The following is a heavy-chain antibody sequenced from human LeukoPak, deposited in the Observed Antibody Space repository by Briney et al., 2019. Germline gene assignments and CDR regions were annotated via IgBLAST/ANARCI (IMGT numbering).Heavy chain of an antibody. CDR3: ARDNSMHERGWWFDP. V-gene: IGHV1-46*01. J-gene: IGHJ5*02. CDR2: INPRGMST. CDR1: GYSFTGHY. Sequence: ASVKVSCKSSGYSFTGHYMHWVRQASGQGLEWMGVINPRGMSTIYAEKFQGRIIMTRDLSTTTDYTELSSLKSDDTAVYYCARDNSMHERGWWFDPWGQGTLVTVSS. D-gene: IGHD1-1*01.